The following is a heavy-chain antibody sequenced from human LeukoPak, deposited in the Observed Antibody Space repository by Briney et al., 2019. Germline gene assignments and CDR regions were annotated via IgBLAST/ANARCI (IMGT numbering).Heavy chain of an antibody. V-gene: IGHV4-59*12. CDR2: IYYSGST. Sequence: SETLSLTCTVSGGSISSYYWSWIRQPPGKGLEWIGYIYYSGSTNYNPSLKSRVTISVNTSKNHFSLRLSSVTAADTAVYYCARRYDYVWGSYPPDYWGQGTLVTVSS. CDR1: GGSISSYY. CDR3: ARRYDYVWGSYPPDY. J-gene: IGHJ4*02. D-gene: IGHD3-16*02.